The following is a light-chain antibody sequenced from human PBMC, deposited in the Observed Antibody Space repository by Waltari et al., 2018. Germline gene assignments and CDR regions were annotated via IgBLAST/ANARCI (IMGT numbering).Light chain of an antibody. CDR3: MGALQTAT. CDR2: LGS. Sequence: EMVRTQSPLSLSVTPGEPPSISCSSSQSLLNSNGYNYLDWYVQKPGQSPQVLIYLGSDRASGVPDRFSSSGSGTDFTLRISRVEAEDVGIYYCMGALQTATFGPGTRLDIK. CDR1: QSLLNSNGYNY. V-gene: IGKV2-28*01. J-gene: IGKJ5*01.